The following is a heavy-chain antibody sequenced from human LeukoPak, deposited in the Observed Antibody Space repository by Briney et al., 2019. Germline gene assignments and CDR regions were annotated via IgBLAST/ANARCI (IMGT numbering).Heavy chain of an antibody. D-gene: IGHD2-8*01. J-gene: IGHJ4*02. Sequence: SETLSLTCTVSGGSLSSGGYYWSWIRQPPGKGLEWIGYIYHSGSTYYNPSLEGRVTISVDTSKNQFSLKLSSVTAADTAVYYCARSYCSNGVCYTIDYWGQGTLVTVSS. CDR2: IYHSGST. CDR3: ARSYCSNGVCYTIDY. CDR1: GGSLSSGGYY. V-gene: IGHV4-30-2*01.